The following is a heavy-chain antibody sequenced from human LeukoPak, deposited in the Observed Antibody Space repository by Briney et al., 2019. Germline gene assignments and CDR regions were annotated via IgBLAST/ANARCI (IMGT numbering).Heavy chain of an antibody. CDR3: ARGLGGLIRPGNVDYYHMDV. J-gene: IGHJ6*03. CDR2: FIPIFGTP. D-gene: IGHD3-16*01. V-gene: IGHV1-69*13. CDR1: GYTFTSYY. Sequence: SVKVSCKASGYTFTSYYMHWVRQAPGQGLEWMGGFIPIFGTPDYAQKFQGRVTFTADESTGTAYMELSSLRSEDTAVYYCARGLGGLIRPGNVDYYHMDVWGKGTTVIVSS.